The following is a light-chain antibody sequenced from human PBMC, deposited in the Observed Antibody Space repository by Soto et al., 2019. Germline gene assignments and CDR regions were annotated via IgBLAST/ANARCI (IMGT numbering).Light chain of an antibody. V-gene: IGLV2-14*01. CDR3: SSYTSSSTLV. Sequence: SALTHPASGSGAPLQWITISGNGTSSDVGAYNYVSWYQQHPGKAPKLMIYEVSNRPSGVSNRFSGSKSGNTASLTISGLQAEDEADYYCSSYTSSSTLVFGTGTKVTVL. CDR1: SSDVGAYNY. CDR2: EVS. J-gene: IGLJ1*01.